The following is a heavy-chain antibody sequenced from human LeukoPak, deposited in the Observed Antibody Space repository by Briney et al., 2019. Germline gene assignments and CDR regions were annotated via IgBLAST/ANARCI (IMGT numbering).Heavy chain of an antibody. J-gene: IGHJ3*02. CDR3: ARALMIVGAFDI. CDR2: IIPILGIA. Sequence: SVKVSCKASGGTFSSYTISWVRQAPGQGLGWMGRIIPILGIANYAQKFQGRVTITADKSTSTAYMELSSLRSEDTAVYYCARALMIVGAFDIWGQGTMVTVSS. V-gene: IGHV1-69*02. CDR1: GGTFSSYT. D-gene: IGHD3-22*01.